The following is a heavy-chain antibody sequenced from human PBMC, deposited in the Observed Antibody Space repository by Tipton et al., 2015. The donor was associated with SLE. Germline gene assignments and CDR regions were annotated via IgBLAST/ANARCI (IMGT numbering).Heavy chain of an antibody. V-gene: IGHV4-59*11. J-gene: IGHJ4*02. CDR2: IYYSGRT. CDR1: GGSISSHY. Sequence: LRLSCTVSGGSISSHYWSWIRQPPGKGLEWIGYIYYSGRTNYNPSLKSRVTISVDTSKNQFSLKLSSVTAADTAVYYCARDLREYGDAHFDYWGQGTLVTVSS. CDR3: ARDLREYGDAHFDY. D-gene: IGHD4-17*01.